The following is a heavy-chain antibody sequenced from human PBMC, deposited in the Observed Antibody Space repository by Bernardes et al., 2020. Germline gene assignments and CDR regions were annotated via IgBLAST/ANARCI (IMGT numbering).Heavy chain of an antibody. CDR1: GGSISSSSYY. D-gene: IGHD3-10*01. CDR3: ARHSITMVQGVIWEYNWFDP. Sequence: SETLSLTCTVSGGSISSSSYYWGWIRQPPGKGLEWIGSIYYSGSTYYNPSLKSRVTISVDTSKNQFSLKLSSVTAADTAVYYCARHSITMVQGVIWEYNWFDPWGQGTLVTVSS. CDR2: IYYSGST. V-gene: IGHV4-39*01. J-gene: IGHJ5*02.